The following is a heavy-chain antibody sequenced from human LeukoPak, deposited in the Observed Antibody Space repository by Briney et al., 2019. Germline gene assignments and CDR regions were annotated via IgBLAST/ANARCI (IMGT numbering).Heavy chain of an antibody. D-gene: IGHD3-10*01. Sequence: SQTLSLTCAISGDSVSNNSVAWNWIRHSPSRGLEWLGRTYYRSKWYNDYAVSVKSRVTINPETAKNQFSLQLNSVTPEDTAVYYCARDMDYYGSGNYYNSRWFDPWGQGTLVTVSS. V-gene: IGHV6-1*01. CDR1: GDSVSNNSVA. CDR3: ARDMDYYGSGNYYNSRWFDP. J-gene: IGHJ5*02. CDR2: TYYRSKWYN.